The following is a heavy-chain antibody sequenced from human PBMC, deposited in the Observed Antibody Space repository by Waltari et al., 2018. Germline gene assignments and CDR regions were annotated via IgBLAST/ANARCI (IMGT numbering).Heavy chain of an antibody. D-gene: IGHD3-3*01. V-gene: IGHV1-2*02. J-gene: IGHJ5*02. CDR2: INPNSGGT. Sequence: QVQLVQSGAEVKKPGASVKVSCKASGYTFTGYYMPWVRQAPGQGLEWMGWINPNSGGTNYAQKFQGRVTMTRDTSISTAYMELSRLRSDDTAVYYCAREGDDFWSGYPNWFDPWGQGTLVTVSS. CDR3: AREGDDFWSGYPNWFDP. CDR1: GYTFTGYY.